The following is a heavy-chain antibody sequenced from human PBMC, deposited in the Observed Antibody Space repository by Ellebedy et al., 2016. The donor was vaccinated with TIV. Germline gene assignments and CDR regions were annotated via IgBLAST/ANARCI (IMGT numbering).Heavy chain of an antibody. CDR2: ST. Sequence: PGGSLRLSCAASGFPFSSYTMSWVRQAPGKGLEWVSTSTYYADSLKGRFTISRDNSKNTLYLQMNSLRAEDTAVYYCARHAVGEGATLEYWGQGTLVTDSS. CDR3: ARHAVGEGATLEY. J-gene: IGHJ4*02. D-gene: IGHD1-26*01. CDR1: GFPFSSYT. V-gene: IGHV3-66*04.